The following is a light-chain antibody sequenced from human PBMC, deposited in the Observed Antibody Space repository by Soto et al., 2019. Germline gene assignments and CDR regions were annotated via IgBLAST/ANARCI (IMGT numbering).Light chain of an antibody. J-gene: IGKJ1*01. Sequence: MTQSPATLSVSPGERATLSCRASQSVRSNLAWYQQKPGKAPKLLIYDASSLESGVPSRFSGSGSGTEFTLTISSLQPDDFATYYCQQYNSYWTFGQGTKVDI. CDR1: QSVRSN. V-gene: IGKV1-5*01. CDR3: QQYNSYWT. CDR2: DAS.